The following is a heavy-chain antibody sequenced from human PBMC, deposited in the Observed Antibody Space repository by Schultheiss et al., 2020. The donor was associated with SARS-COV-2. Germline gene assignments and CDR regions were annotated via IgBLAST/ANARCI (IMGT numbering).Heavy chain of an antibody. D-gene: IGHD3-3*01. CDR1: GGSISSYY. J-gene: IGHJ6*03. Sequence: SETLSLTCTVSGGSISSYYWSWIRQPPGKGLEWIGYIYYSGSTNYNPSLKSRVTISVDTSKNQFSLKLSSVTAADTAVYYCARGPPGRFLEWLPYYYMDVWGKGTTVTVSS. V-gene: IGHV4-59*01. CDR3: ARGPPGRFLEWLPYYYMDV. CDR2: IYYSGST.